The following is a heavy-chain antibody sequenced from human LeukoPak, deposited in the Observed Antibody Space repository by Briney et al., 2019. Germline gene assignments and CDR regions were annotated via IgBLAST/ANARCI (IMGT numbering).Heavy chain of an antibody. CDR2: IRQDGGEK. CDR1: GFIFTDYW. J-gene: IGHJ4*01. CDR3: ARDGTAAGLYFDL. D-gene: IGHD6-13*01. Sequence: PGGSLRLSCAVSGFIFTDYWMNWVRQAPGKGLEWVASIRQDGGEKSYVDSVKGRFTISRDNTKNSLHLQIDSLRDEDTAVYYCARDGTAAGLYFDLWGQGTLVTVSS. V-gene: IGHV3-7*01.